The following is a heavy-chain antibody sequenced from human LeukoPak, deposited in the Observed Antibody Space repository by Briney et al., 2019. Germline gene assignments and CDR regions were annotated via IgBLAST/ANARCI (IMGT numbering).Heavy chain of an antibody. D-gene: IGHD6-6*01. Sequence: GGSLRLSCAASGFIFSSYWMSWVRQAPGKGLEWVANIKQDGSEEVYVDSVKGRFTISRDNANNSLFLQMNTLTAEATAVYYCARDPYSSTWSYGMDVWGQGTTVTVSS. CDR3: ARDPYSSTWSYGMDV. J-gene: IGHJ6*02. CDR2: IKQDGSEE. CDR1: GFIFSSYW. V-gene: IGHV3-7*05.